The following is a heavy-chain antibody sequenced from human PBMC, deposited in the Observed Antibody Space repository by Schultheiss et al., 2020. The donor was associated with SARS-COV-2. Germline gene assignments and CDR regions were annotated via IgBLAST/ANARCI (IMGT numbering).Heavy chain of an antibody. V-gene: IGHV4-31*03. D-gene: IGHD2-15*01. CDR1: GGSISSGGYY. CDR3: AVVVVAAPLYYYYYYMDV. CDR2: IYYSGST. J-gene: IGHJ6*03. Sequence: SETLSLTCTVSGGSISSGGYYWSWIRQHPGKGLEWIGYIYYSGSTYYNPSLKSRVTISVDTSKNQFSLKLSSVTAADTAVYYCAVVVVAAPLYYYYYYMDVWGKGTTVTVSS.